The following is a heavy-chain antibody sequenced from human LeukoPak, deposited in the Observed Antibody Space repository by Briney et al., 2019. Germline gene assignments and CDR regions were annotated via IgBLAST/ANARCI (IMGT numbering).Heavy chain of an antibody. CDR3: ARDDPLLGTTDFGPKNYYYYGMDV. J-gene: IGHJ6*02. V-gene: IGHV3-21*01. Sequence: PGGSLRLSCAASGFTFSSYSMNWVRQAPGKGLEWVSSISSSSSYIYYADSVKGRFTISRDNAKNSLYLQMNSLRAEDTAVYYCARDDPLLGTTDFGPKNYYYYGMDVWGQGTTVTVSS. D-gene: IGHD4/OR15-4a*01. CDR1: GFTFSSYS. CDR2: ISSSSSYI.